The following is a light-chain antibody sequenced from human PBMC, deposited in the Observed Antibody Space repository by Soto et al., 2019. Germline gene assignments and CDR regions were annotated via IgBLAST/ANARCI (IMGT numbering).Light chain of an antibody. CDR1: ESISNF. V-gene: IGKV1-5*03. Sequence: DIQMTQSPSTLSASVGDRVTITCRASESISNFLAWYQQKPGKAPNLLIYKASSLESGVPSRFSGSGSGTEFTLTISSLQPDDFETYYCQPYNSYSRTFGQGTKVDI. CDR2: KAS. CDR3: QPYNSYSRT. J-gene: IGKJ1*01.